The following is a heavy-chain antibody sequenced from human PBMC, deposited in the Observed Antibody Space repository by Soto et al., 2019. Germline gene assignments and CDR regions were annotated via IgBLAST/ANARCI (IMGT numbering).Heavy chain of an antibody. J-gene: IGHJ4*02. CDR1: GFTFSSYA. CDR2: VSIGGST. Sequence: DVQLLESGGGLVQPEGSLRLSCAASGFTFSSYAMGWVRQGPGKGLAWVAVVSIGGSTHYADSVRGRFTISRDNSTNTLSLQMNSLPAEDTAVYFCAKRRGAGGHFDYWGQGALVTVSS. CDR3: AKRRGAGGHFDY. D-gene: IGHD2-15*01. V-gene: IGHV3-23*01.